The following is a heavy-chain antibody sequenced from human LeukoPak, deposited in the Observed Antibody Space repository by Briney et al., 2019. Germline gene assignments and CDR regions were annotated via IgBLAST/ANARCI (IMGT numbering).Heavy chain of an antibody. D-gene: IGHD5-12*01. V-gene: IGHV3-15*01. CDR3: TTPRRGYSGYEQFYYYYYGMDV. CDR2: IKSKTDGGTT. CDR1: GFTFSNAW. Sequence: GGSLRLSCAASGFTFSNAWMSWVRQAPGKGLEWVGRIKSKTDGGTTDYAAPVKGRFTISRDDSKNTLYLQMNSLKTEDTAVYYCTTPRRGYSGYEQFYYYYYGMDVWGQGTTVTVSS. J-gene: IGHJ6*02.